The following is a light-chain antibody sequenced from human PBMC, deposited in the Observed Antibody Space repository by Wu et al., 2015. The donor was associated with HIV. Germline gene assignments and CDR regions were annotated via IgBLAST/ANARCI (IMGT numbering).Light chain of an antibody. CDR1: QSVSSTY. Sequence: EIVLTQSPGTLSLSPGERATLSCRASQSVSSTYLAWYQQKPGQSPRLLIYGVSSRATGIPDRFSGSGSGTDFTLTISRLEPEDFAVYYCQQYGSSPYTFGQGTQAGDQT. CDR3: QQYGSSPYT. CDR2: GVS. V-gene: IGKV3-20*01. J-gene: IGKJ2*01.